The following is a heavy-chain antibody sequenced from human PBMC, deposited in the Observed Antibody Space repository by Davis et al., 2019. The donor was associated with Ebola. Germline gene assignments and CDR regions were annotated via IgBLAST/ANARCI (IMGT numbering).Heavy chain of an antibody. V-gene: IGHV1-3*01. Sequence: ASVKVSCKASGYNFTSCAMHWVRQAPGQRPEWMGWTNDGNGSTKYSQKFQDRVTITRDTSASTAYMELSSLRSEDTAVYYCASPVTSCYAAFCGFDVCGQGTTVTFSS. CDR2: TNDGNGST. CDR1: GYNFTSCA. J-gene: IGHJ6*02. CDR3: ASPVTSCYAAFCGFDV. D-gene: IGHD2-2*01.